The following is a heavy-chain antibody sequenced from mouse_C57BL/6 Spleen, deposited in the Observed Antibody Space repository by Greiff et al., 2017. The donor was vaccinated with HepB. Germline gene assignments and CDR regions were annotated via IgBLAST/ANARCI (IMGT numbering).Heavy chain of an antibody. D-gene: IGHD2-12*01. V-gene: IGHV1-55*01. CDR1: GYTFTSYW. J-gene: IGHJ3*01. CDR2: IYPGSGST. CDR3: ARETTRVPTY. Sequence: QVQLKQPGAELVKPGASVKMSCKASGYTFTSYWITWVKQRPGQGLEWIGDIYPGSGSTNYNEKFKSKATLTVDTSSSTAYMQLSSLTSEDSEVYYCARETTRVPTYWGQGTLVTVSA.